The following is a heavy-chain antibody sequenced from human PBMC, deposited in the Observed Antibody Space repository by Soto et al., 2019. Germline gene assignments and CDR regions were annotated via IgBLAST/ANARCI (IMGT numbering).Heavy chain of an antibody. CDR3: ARGLGYCSGGSCRYFDY. Sequence: TSETLCLTCTVSGGSLSSYDWSWIRQPPGKGLEWIGYIYYSGSTNYNPSLKSRVTISVDTSKNQFSLRLSSVTAADTAVYYCARGLGYCSGGSCRYFDYWGQGTLVTVSS. CDR1: GGSLSSYD. J-gene: IGHJ4*02. CDR2: IYYSGST. V-gene: IGHV4-59*01. D-gene: IGHD2-15*01.